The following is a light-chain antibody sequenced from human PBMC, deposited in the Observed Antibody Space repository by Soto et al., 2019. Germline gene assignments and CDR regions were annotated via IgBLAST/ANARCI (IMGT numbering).Light chain of an antibody. CDR2: DAS. Sequence: EIVLTQSPATLSLSPGERATLSCRASQTIFIYLAWYQQKPGQAPRLLIHDASHRATGVPARFGGSGSGTDFTLTISSLEPEDFAVYYCQQRFGWPPITFGQGTRLEI. J-gene: IGKJ5*01. CDR1: QTIFIY. V-gene: IGKV3-11*01. CDR3: QQRFGWPPIT.